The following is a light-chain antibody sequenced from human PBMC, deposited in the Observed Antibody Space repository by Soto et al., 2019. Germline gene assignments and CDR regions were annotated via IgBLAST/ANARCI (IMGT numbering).Light chain of an antibody. J-gene: IGKJ4*01. V-gene: IGKV3-15*01. CDR2: RTS. CDR1: QTINNN. CDR3: HQYNNWPRAT. Sequence: ETVMTQSPATLSVSPGERATLSCRASQTINNNLAWYQQQPGHAPRLLMFRTSTSATGITARFSGSGSGKEFNITISSLQSDDSALYYCHQYNNWPRATFGGGTKVDIK.